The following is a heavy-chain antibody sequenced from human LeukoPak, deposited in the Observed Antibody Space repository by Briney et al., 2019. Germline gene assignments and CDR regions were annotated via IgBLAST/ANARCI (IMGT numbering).Heavy chain of an antibody. J-gene: IGHJ5*02. Sequence: PSETLSLTCTVSGGSISSYYWSWIRQPAGKGLEWIGHIYHSGSTTYNPSLTSRVAMSIDTSKNQFSLSLSSVTAADTAVYYCARTVYYDNWFDPWGQGTLVTVSS. V-gene: IGHV4-4*07. CDR2: IYHSGST. CDR3: ARTVYYDNWFDP. D-gene: IGHD3-22*01. CDR1: GGSISSYY.